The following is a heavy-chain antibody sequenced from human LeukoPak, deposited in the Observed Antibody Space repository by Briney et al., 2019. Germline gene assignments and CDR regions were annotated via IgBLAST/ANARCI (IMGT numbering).Heavy chain of an antibody. V-gene: IGHV3-49*03. CDR1: GFTFSSYA. D-gene: IGHD6-19*01. Sequence: GGSLRLSCAASGFTFSSYAMSWFRQAPGKGLEWVGFIRSKAYGGTTEYAASVKGRFTISRDDSKSIAYLQMNSLKTEGTAVYYCTRERYSSGANSEYFQHWGQGTLVTVSS. J-gene: IGHJ1*01. CDR3: TRERYSSGANSEYFQH. CDR2: IRSKAYGGTT.